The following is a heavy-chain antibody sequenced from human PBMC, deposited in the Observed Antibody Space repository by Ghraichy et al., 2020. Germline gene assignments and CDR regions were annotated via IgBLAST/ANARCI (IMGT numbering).Heavy chain of an antibody. CDR2: ISRNGRDT. J-gene: IGHJ5*02. D-gene: IGHD1-7*01. V-gene: IGHV3-11*06. Sequence: GGSLRLSCAASGFNFRDYYMSWIRQAPGKGLEWVSLISRNGRDTNYADSVRGRFTISRDNARSALFLQVHTLRAEDTAVYYCVREGQELGKSGFDLWGQGTPVTVSS. CDR1: GFNFRDYY. CDR3: VREGQELGKSGFDL.